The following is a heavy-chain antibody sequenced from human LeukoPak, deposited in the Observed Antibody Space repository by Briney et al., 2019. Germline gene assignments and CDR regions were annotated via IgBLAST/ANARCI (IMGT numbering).Heavy chain of an antibody. J-gene: IGHJ4*02. CDR1: GFTFSSYG. Sequence: GGSLRLSCAASGFTFSSYGMHWVRQAPGKGLEWVAVISYDGSNKYYADSVKGRFTISRDNSKNTLYLQMNSLRAEDTAVYYGAKDPHFDRIAAAGAFDYWGQGTLVTVSS. D-gene: IGHD6-13*01. V-gene: IGHV3-30*18. CDR2: ISYDGSNK. CDR3: AKDPHFDRIAAAGAFDY.